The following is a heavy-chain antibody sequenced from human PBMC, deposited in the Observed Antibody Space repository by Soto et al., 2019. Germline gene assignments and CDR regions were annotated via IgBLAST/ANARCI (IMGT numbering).Heavy chain of an antibody. V-gene: IGHV4-59*01. CDR1: GGSISSYY. CDR3: ASGGEYDYIWGSYRPFDY. CDR2: IYYSGST. D-gene: IGHD3-16*02. J-gene: IGHJ4*02. Sequence: SETLSLTCTVSGGSISSYYWSWIRQPPGKGLEWIGYIYYSGSTNYNPSLKSRVTISVDTSKNQFSLKLSSVTAADTAVYYCASGGEYDYIWGSYRPFDYWGQGTLVNVS.